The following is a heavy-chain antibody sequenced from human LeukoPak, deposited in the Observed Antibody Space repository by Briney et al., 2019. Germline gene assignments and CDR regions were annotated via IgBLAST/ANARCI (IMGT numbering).Heavy chain of an antibody. CDR2: IYYRGST. CDR1: GGSISSSSYY. J-gene: IGHJ5*02. CDR3: ARHGYCSGGSCYSFWFDP. V-gene: IGHV4-39*01. Sequence: PSETLSLTCTVSGGSISSSSYYWGWIRQPPGKGLEWIGSIYYRGSTYYNPSLKSRVTISVDTSKNQFSLKLSSVTAADTAVYYCARHGYCSGGSCYSFWFDPWGQGTLVTVSS. D-gene: IGHD2-15*01.